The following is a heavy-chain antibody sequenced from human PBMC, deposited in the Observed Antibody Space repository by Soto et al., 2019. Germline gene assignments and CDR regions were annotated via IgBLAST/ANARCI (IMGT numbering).Heavy chain of an antibody. V-gene: IGHV1-18*04. CDR3: ARAISLITAAPAY. CDR2: VSPYNGNA. Sequence: ASVKVSCKTSGYTFSNYAISWVRHAPGQGFEWMGWVSPYNGNANYTEKFQGRVSMTTDTSTTTAYMELTSLTSDDTASYYCARAISLITAAPAYWGQGTLVTVSS. J-gene: IGHJ1*01. D-gene: IGHD3-3*01. CDR1: GYTFSNYA.